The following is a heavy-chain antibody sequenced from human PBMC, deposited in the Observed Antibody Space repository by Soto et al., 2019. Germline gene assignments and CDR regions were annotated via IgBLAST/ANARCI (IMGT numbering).Heavy chain of an antibody. D-gene: IGHD3-10*01. CDR2: IDAGNGNT. V-gene: IGHV1-3*01. CDR1: GYTFTSYA. CDR3: ARGPFVSGIDY. J-gene: IGHJ4*02. Sequence: GASVKVSCKASGYTFTSYAMHWVRQAPGQRLEWMGWIDAGNGNTKYSQKFQGRVTITRDTSASTAYMELSSLRSEDTAVYYCARGPFVSGIDYWGQGTLVTVSS.